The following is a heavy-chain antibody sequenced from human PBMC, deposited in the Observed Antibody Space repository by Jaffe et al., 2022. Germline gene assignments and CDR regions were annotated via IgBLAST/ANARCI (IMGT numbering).Heavy chain of an antibody. Sequence: EVQLVESGGGLVQPGGSLRLSCAASGFTFSSYEMNWVRQAPGKGLEWVSYISSSGSTIYYADSVKGRFTISRDNAKNSLYLQMNSLRAEDTAVYYCARDGRPFYDILTGYSRLGGDAFDIWGQGTMVTVSS. CDR3: ARDGRPFYDILTGYSRLGGDAFDI. CDR1: GFTFSSYE. CDR2: ISSSGSTI. J-gene: IGHJ3*02. D-gene: IGHD3-9*01. V-gene: IGHV3-48*03.